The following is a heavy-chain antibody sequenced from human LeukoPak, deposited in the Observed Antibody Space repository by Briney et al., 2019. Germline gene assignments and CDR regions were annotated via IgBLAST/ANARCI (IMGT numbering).Heavy chain of an antibody. CDR1: GFTVSSNY. CDR2: ISGSGGST. D-gene: IGHD2-2*01. Sequence: GGSLRLSCAASGFTVSSNYMSWVRQAPGKGLEWVSRISGSGGSTYYADSLKGRFTISRDNSKNILYLQMNSLRAEDTAVYYCAKKYCSSTNCYLHDAFDIWGQGTMVTVSS. J-gene: IGHJ3*02. CDR3: AKKYCSSTNCYLHDAFDI. V-gene: IGHV3-23*01.